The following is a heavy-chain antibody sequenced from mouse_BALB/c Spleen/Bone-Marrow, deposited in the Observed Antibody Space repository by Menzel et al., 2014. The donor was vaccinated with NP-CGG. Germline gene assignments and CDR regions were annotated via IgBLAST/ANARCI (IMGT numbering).Heavy chain of an antibody. J-gene: IGHJ4*01. Sequence: GSELVRPGASVKLSCKASGYTFTSYWMHWVKQRPGQGLEWIGNIYPGSGSTNYDEKFKGKATLTVDTSSSTAYMQLSSLTSEDSAVYYCTRLGAPYAMDYWGQGTSVTVSS. V-gene: IGHV1S22*01. CDR2: IYPGSGST. CDR1: GYTFTSYW. CDR3: TRLGAPYAMDY.